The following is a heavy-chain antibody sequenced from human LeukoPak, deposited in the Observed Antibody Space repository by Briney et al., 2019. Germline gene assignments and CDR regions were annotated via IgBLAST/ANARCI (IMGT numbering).Heavy chain of an antibody. J-gene: IGHJ4*02. V-gene: IGHV3-48*01. D-gene: IGHD2-2*01. Sequence: GGSLRLSCAASGFTFRSYNLNWVRQAPGKGLEWISYISGVGNTIKYADSVKGRFTISRDNAKNSLYLQMDSLRAEDTAVYYCARVISTSHCSTCYFDYWGQGSLVTVSS. CDR3: ARVISTSHCSTCYFDY. CDR1: GFTFRSYN. CDR2: ISGVGNTI.